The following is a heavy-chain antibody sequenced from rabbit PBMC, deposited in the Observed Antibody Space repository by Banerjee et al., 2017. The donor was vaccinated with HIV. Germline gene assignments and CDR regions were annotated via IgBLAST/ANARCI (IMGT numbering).Heavy chain of an antibody. Sequence: QEQLVESGGGLVQPGGSLKLSCKASGIDFSSYYYMCWVRQAPGKGLEWIGCIYTGSGNTYYANWAKGRFTISKTSSTTVTLQMTSLTAADTATYFCYSSASLFNLWGPGTLVTVS. CDR3: YSSASLFNL. D-gene: IGHD7-1*01. CDR2: IYTGSGNT. CDR1: GIDFSSYYY. V-gene: IGHV1S45*01. J-gene: IGHJ4*01.